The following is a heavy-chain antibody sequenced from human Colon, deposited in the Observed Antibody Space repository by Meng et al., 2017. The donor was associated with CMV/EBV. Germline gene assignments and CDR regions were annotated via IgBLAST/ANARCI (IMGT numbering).Heavy chain of an antibody. CDR3: ARGACRGACGLDY. CDR1: GGTLDIFG. D-gene: IGHD4/OR15-4a*01. Sequence: SVKVSCKASGGTLDIFGINWVRRAPGQGLEWMGGIIPLLGTPKYAQKFQGRVTFSADESTSVAYMELRDLTSDDTALYYCARGACRGACGLDYWGQGALVTVSS. CDR2: IIPLLGTP. J-gene: IGHJ4*02. V-gene: IGHV1-69*13.